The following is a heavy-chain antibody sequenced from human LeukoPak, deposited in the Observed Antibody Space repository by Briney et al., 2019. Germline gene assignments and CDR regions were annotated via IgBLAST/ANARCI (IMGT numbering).Heavy chain of an antibody. J-gene: IGHJ5*02. V-gene: IGHV1-8*03. D-gene: IGHD3-10*01. CDR1: GYTFTSYD. CDR3: ALLWFGESEYNWFDP. Sequence: ASVKVSCKASGYTFTSYDINWVRQATGQGLEWMGWMNPNSGKTGYAQKFQGRVTITRNTSISTVYMELSSLRSEDTAVYYCALLWFGESEYNWFDPWGQGTLVTVSS. CDR2: MNPNSGKT.